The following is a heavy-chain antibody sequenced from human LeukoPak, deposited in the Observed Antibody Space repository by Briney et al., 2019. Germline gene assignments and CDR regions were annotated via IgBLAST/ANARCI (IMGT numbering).Heavy chain of an antibody. J-gene: IGHJ5*02. V-gene: IGHV4-39*07. Sequence: PSETLSLTCTVSGGSISSSSYYWGWIRQPPGKGLEWIVSIYYSGSTYYNPSLKSRVTISVDTSKNPVSLKLSSVTAADTAVYYCARVVTTYVWGSYRPNWFDPWGQGTLVTVSS. CDR1: GGSISSSSYY. CDR2: IYYSGST. D-gene: IGHD3-16*02. CDR3: ARVVTTYVWGSYRPNWFDP.